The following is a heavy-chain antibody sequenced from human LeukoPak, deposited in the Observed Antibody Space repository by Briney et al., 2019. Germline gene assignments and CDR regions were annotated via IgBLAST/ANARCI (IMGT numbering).Heavy chain of an antibody. CDR2: IYYSGST. CDR3: AMAGYSYGTPSYFDY. V-gene: IGHV4-61*05. CDR1: GGSISSSSYY. J-gene: IGHJ4*02. Sequence: SETLSPTCTVSGGSISSSSYYWGWIRQPPGTGLEWIGYIYYSGSTNYNPSLKSRVTISVDTSKNQFSLKLSSVTAADTAVYYCAMAGYSYGTPSYFDYWGQGTLVTVSS. D-gene: IGHD5-18*01.